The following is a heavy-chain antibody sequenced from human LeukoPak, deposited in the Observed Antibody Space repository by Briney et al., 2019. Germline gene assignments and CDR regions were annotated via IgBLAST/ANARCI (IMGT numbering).Heavy chain of an antibody. CDR2: IYYSGST. CDR1: GGSISSYY. V-gene: IGHV4-59*12. Sequence: SETLSLTCTVSGGSISSYYWSWIRQPPGKGLEWIGYIYYSGSTNYNPSLKSRVTISVDTSKNQFSLKLSSVTAADTAVYYCASTYSYGYVAYYYYMDVWGKGTTVTVSS. D-gene: IGHD5-18*01. J-gene: IGHJ6*03. CDR3: ASTYSYGYVAYYYYMDV.